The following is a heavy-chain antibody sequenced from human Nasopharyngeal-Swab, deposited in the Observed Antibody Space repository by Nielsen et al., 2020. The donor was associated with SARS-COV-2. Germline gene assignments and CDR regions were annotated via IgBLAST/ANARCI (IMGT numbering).Heavy chain of an antibody. J-gene: IGHJ4*02. V-gene: IGHV1-2*06. CDR3: ARGRGYSGYGDWDFDY. CDR1: GYTFTGYY. D-gene: IGHD5-12*01. Sequence: ASVKVSCKASGYTFTGYYMHWVRQAPGQGLEWMGRINPNSGGTNYAQKFQGRVTMTRDTSISTAYMELSRLRSDDTAVYYCARGRGYSGYGDWDFDYWGQGTLVTVSS. CDR2: INPNSGGT.